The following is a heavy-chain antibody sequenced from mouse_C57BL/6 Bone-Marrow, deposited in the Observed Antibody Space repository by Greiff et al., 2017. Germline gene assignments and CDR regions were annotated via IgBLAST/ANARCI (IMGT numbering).Heavy chain of an antibody. CDR3: ANPLIYYGNCGPAY. V-gene: IGHV1-64*01. D-gene: IGHD2-1*01. Sequence: QVQLQQPGPELVKPGASVKLSCKASGYTFTSYWMHWVKQRPGQGLEWIGMIHPYSGSTNYNEKFKSKATLTVDKSSSTAYMQLSSLTSEDSAVYYCANPLIYYGNCGPAYWGQGTLVTVSA. J-gene: IGHJ3*01. CDR2: IHPYSGST. CDR1: GYTFTSYW.